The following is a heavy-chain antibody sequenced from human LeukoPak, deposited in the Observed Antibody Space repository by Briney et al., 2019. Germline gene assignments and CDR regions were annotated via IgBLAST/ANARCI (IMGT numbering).Heavy chain of an antibody. Sequence: GGSLRLSCAASGFTFSSYSMNWVRQAPGKGLEWVSSISSSSSYIYYADSVKGRFTISRDNAKNSLYLQMNSLRAEDTAVYYCARDVVGYYDSSGYYLSASDIWGQGTLVTVSS. V-gene: IGHV3-21*01. J-gene: IGHJ3*02. CDR2: ISSSSSYI. CDR3: ARDVVGYYDSSGYYLSASDI. D-gene: IGHD3-22*01. CDR1: GFTFSSYS.